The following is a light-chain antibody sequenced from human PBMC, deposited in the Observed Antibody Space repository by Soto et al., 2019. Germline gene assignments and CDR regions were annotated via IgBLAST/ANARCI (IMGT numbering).Light chain of an antibody. J-gene: IGKJ1*01. Sequence: DIGMTQSPSTLSASVGDRVTITCRASQSISSWLAWYQQKPGKAPKLLIYKASSLESGVPSRLSGSGSGTDFTLTISSLQPDDFATYYCQQYNTYWTFGQGTKVDIK. CDR1: QSISSW. V-gene: IGKV1-5*03. CDR3: QQYNTYWT. CDR2: KAS.